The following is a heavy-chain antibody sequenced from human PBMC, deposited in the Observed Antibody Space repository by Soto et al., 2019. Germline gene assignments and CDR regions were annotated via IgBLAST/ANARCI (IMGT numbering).Heavy chain of an antibody. Sequence: PGGSLRLSCAASGFTFSSYGMHWVRQAPGKGLEWVAVISYDGSNKYYADSVKGRFTISRDNSKNTLYLQMNSLRAEDTAVYYCAKGRAYGAFDYWGQGTLVTVSS. CDR3: AKGRAYGAFDY. V-gene: IGHV3-30*18. CDR2: ISYDGSNK. D-gene: IGHD5-12*01. CDR1: GFTFSSYG. J-gene: IGHJ4*02.